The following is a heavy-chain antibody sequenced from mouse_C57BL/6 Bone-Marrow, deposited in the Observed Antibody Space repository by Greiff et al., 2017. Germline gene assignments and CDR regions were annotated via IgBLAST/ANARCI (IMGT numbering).Heavy chain of an antibody. CDR2: ISGGGGNT. J-gene: IGHJ2*01. V-gene: IGHV5-9*01. D-gene: IGHD3-1*01. CDR1: GFTFSSYT. CDR3: ASLSGNFFDY. Sequence: EVKLMESGGGLVKPGGSLKLSCAASGFTFSSYTMSWVRQTPEKRLEWVATISGGGGNTYYPDSVKGRFTISRDNAKNTLYLQMSSLRSEDTALYYCASLSGNFFDYWGQGTTLTVSS.